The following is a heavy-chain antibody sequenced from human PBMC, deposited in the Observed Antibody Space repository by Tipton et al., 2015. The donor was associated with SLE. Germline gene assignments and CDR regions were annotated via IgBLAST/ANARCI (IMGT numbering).Heavy chain of an antibody. D-gene: IGHD3-10*01. V-gene: IGHV4-61*02. CDR3: ARGRGPARFGEGHDAFDI. Sequence: LRLSCTVSGGSISSGSYYWSWIRQPAGKGLEWIGRIYTSGSTNYNPSLKSRVTISVDTSKNQFSLKLSSVTAADTAVYYCARGRGPARFGEGHDAFDIWGQGTMVTVSS. CDR1: GGSISSGSYY. J-gene: IGHJ3*02. CDR2: IYTSGST.